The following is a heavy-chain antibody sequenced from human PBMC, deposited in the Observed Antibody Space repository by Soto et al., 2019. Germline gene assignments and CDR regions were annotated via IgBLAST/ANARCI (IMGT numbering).Heavy chain of an antibody. J-gene: IGHJ5*02. CDR3: ARAYTVFAVDLDWFDP. V-gene: IGHV4-30-4*01. CDR1: GGSINNGDYY. D-gene: IGHD3-3*01. Sequence: SETLSLTCTVSGGSINNGDYYWSWIRQPPGKGLEWIGYIYHTGNTYYNPSLKSRLTISVDTSKNQFSLKLNSVTAADTAVYYCARAYTVFAVDLDWFDPWGQGTLVTVSS. CDR2: IYHTGNT.